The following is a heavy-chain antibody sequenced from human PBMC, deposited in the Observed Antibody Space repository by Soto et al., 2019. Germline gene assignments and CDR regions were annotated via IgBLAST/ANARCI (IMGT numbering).Heavy chain of an antibody. CDR2: ISTYNGDT. CDR3: AREGVAPYYYCGMDV. V-gene: IGHV1-18*01. CDR1: GYTFTRSG. Sequence: ATVKVTCKDSGYTFTRSGISWVRQAPGQGLEWMGWISTYNGDTNYAQTFQGRVTMTTDTSTSTVHMEVRSLRSDDTAVYYCAREGVAPYYYCGMDVWGQGTPVTVS. D-gene: IGHD5-12*01. J-gene: IGHJ6*02.